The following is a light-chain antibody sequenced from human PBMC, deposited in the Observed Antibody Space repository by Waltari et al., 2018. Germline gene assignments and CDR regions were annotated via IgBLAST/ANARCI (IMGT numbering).Light chain of an antibody. CDR2: RNN. CDR1: ICHLGTTY. J-gene: IGLJ3*02. V-gene: IGLV1-47*01. Sequence: QSVLTQPPSASGTPCPRVTISCSGRICHLGTTYVYWYQQFPGTAPKLLIRRNNHRPSGVPDRFSGSKSGTSASLAISGLRSEDEADYYCASWDDSLSVGVFGGGTKLTVL. CDR3: ASWDDSLSVGV.